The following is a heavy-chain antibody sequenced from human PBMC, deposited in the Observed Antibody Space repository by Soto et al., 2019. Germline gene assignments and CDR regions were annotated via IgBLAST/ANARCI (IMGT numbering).Heavy chain of an antibody. CDR1: GGTFSSYA. CDR3: ARVTMVRRVTPQVMDV. Sequence: ASVKVSCKASGGTFSSYAISWVRQAPGQGLEWMGGIIPIFGTANYAQKFQGRVTITADESTSTAYMELSSLRSEDTVVYYCARVTMVRRVTPQVMDVWGQWTTVTVSS. V-gene: IGHV1-69*13. D-gene: IGHD3-10*01. J-gene: IGHJ6*02. CDR2: IIPIFGTA.